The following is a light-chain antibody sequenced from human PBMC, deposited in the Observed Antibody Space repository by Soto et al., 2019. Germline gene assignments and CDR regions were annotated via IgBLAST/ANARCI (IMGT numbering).Light chain of an antibody. CDR2: NVK. Sequence: QSVLIQPPSVSGSRGQSVTISCTGTSSDVWSYDYVSWYRQHPGTVPKPMIYNVKTQPSGVPGRFSGSKSGDTASMTLSGLRGEDEADFPSYVLETGTKVTVL. J-gene: IGLJ1*01. CDR1: SSDVWSYDY. V-gene: IGLV2-11*01. CDR3: YV.